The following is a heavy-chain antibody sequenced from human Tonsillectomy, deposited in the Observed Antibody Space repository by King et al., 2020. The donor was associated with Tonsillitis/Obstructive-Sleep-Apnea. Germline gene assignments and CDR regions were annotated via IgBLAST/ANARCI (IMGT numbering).Heavy chain of an antibody. Sequence: VQLVESGGGLVKPGGSLRLSCAASGFTFSNAWMNWVRQAPGKGLEWVGRIKSKTDGGTTDYAAPVKGRFTISRDDSKNTLYLQMNSLKTEDTAVYYCTPDLRSGYERIFQFGGQGTLVTVSS. CDR2: IKSKTDGGTT. V-gene: IGHV3-15*07. J-gene: IGHJ4*02. D-gene: IGHD5-12*01. CDR1: GFTFSNAW. CDR3: TPDLRSGYERIFQF.